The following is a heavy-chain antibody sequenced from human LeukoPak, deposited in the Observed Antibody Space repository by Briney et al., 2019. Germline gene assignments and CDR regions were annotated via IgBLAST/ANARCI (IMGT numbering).Heavy chain of an antibody. CDR1: EFTFSTYG. D-gene: IGHD3-16*01. V-gene: IGHV3-30*03. CDR2: ISYDESYK. CDR3: AREISRFGI. J-gene: IGHJ4*02. Sequence: GGSLRLSCAASEFTFSTYGMHWVRQAPGKGLEWVAVISYDESYKFYADSVKGRFTISRDNPNNTLYLQMHSLRAEDTAVYYCAREISRFGIWGQGTLVTVSS.